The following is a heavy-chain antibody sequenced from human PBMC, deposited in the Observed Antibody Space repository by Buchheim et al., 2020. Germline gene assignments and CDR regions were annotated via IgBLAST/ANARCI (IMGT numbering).Heavy chain of an antibody. CDR1: GFTFSTYG. Sequence: QVQLVESGGGVVQPGRSLRLSCAASGFTFSTYGMHWVRQAPGKGLEWVAVIWYDGSNKYYADSVKGRFTISRDNSKNTLYLQMNSLRAEDTAVYYCARSGTTGGWLWNAFDMWGQGT. CDR3: ARSGTTGGWLWNAFDM. J-gene: IGHJ3*02. D-gene: IGHD5-24*01. V-gene: IGHV3-33*01. CDR2: IWYDGSNK.